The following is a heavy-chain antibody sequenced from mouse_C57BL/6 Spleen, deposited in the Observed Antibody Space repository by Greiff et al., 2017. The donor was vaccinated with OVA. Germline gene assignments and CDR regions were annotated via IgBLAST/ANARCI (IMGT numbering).Heavy chain of an antibody. V-gene: IGHV1-37*01. J-gene: IGHJ1*03. CDR3: ARTYYGSSYDWYFDV. Sequence: EVQGVESGPELVKPGASVKISCKASGYSFTGYFMNWVKQSHRKSLEWIGRINPYNGDTFYNQKFKGKATLTVDKSSSTAHMELLSLTSEDFAVYYCARTYYGSSYDWYFDVWGTGTTVTVSS. CDR2: INPYNGDT. D-gene: IGHD1-1*01. CDR1: GYSFTGYF.